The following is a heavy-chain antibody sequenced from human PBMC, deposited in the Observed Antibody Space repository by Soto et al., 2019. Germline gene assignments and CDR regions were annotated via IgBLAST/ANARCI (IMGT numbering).Heavy chain of an antibody. CDR2: INPSGGST. CDR1: GYTFTSHY. D-gene: IGHD2-21*01. Sequence: QVQLVQSGAEVKKPGASVKVSCKASGYTFTSHYMHWVRQAPGQGLEWMGIINPSGGSTSYAQKFQGRVTMTRDTSTSTVYMELSSLRSDDTAVYYCARDLYGGESFDYWGQGTLVTVSS. V-gene: IGHV1-46*01. J-gene: IGHJ4*02. CDR3: ARDLYGGESFDY.